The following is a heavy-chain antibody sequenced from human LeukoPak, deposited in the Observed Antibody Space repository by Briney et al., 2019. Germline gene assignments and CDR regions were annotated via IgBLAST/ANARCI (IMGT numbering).Heavy chain of an antibody. V-gene: IGHV3-48*04. CDR2: ISGSSSTI. CDR3: ARGGRGYYFDF. Sequence: RPGGSLRLSCAASGFTVSSNYMSWVRQAPGKGLEWISYISGSSSTIYYADSVKGRFTISRDNAKNSLYLQMNSLRAEDTALYYCARGGRGYYFDFWGQGILVTVSS. J-gene: IGHJ4*02. CDR1: GFTVSSNY. D-gene: IGHD5-12*01.